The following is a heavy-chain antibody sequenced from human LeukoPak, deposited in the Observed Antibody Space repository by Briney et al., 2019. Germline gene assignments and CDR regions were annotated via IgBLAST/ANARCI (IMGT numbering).Heavy chain of an antibody. V-gene: IGHV3-23*01. CDR3: AKYTSGTAWAEDF. CDR1: GFSFASHV. D-gene: IGHD3-10*01. J-gene: IGHJ4*02. CDR2: IGTTSIA. Sequence: PGGSLRLSSAASGFSFASHVLSWVRQTPGNRLEWVASIGTTSIAYYPESLKGRFIISRDNSDSTVYLQMNGLRVGDAAIYYCAKYTSGTAWAEDFWGQGTVVTVSS.